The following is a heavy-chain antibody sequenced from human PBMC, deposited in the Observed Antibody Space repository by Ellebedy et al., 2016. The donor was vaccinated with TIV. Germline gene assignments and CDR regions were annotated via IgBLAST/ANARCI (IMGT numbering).Heavy chain of an antibody. CDR2: IYYSGST. CDR3: ARGGVYGSGELNAFDI. D-gene: IGHD3-10*01. CDR1: GGSISSYY. J-gene: IGHJ3*02. Sequence: SETLSLTCTVSGGSISSYYWSWIRQPPGKGLEWIGYIYYSGSTNYNPSLKSRVTISVDTSKNQFSLKPSSVTAADTAVYYCARGGVYGSGELNAFDIWGQGTMVTVSS. V-gene: IGHV4-59*01.